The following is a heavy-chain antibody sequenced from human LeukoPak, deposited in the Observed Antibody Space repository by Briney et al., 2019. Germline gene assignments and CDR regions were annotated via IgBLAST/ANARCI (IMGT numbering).Heavy chain of an antibody. D-gene: IGHD3-3*01. V-gene: IGHV1-2*06. CDR2: INPNSGGT. Sequence: ASVKVSCKASGYTFTGYYMHWVRQAPGQGLEWMGRINPNSGGTNYAQKFQGRVTMTRDTSISTAYMELSRLRSDDTAVYYCARGKRPNYDFWSGYSLNWFDPWGQGTLVTVSS. CDR3: ARGKRPNYDFWSGYSLNWFDP. CDR1: GYTFTGYY. J-gene: IGHJ5*02.